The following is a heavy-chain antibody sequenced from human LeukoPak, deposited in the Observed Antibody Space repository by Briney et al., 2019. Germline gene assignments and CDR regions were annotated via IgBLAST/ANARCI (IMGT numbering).Heavy chain of an antibody. CDR1: GGSISSYY. V-gene: IGHV4-59*01. CDR3: ARGNILNWFDP. Sequence: PSETLSLTCTVSGGSISSYYWSWIRQPPGKGLEWTGYIYYSGSTNYNPSLKSRVTISVDTSKNQFSLKLSSVTAADTAVYYCARGNILNWFDPWGQGTLVTVSS. J-gene: IGHJ5*02. CDR2: IYYSGST.